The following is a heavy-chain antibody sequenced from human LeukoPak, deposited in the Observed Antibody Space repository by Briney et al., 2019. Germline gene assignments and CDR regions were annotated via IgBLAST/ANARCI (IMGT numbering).Heavy chain of an antibody. CDR1: GFTFSTNW. Sequence: GGSLRLSCAASGFTFSTNWMHWLRQAPGKGLVWVSRINTDGTITSYADSVKGRFTISRDNAKNTPYLQMNSLRAEDTAVYYCARDLTCARDYWGQGTLVTVPS. J-gene: IGHJ4*02. CDR3: ARDLTCARDY. CDR2: INTDGTIT. V-gene: IGHV3-74*03. D-gene: IGHD2-21*01.